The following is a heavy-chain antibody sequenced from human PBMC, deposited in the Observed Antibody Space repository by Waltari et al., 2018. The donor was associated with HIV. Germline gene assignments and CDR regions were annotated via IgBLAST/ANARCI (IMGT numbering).Heavy chain of an antibody. V-gene: IGHV1-2*06. CDR2: INPKSGVT. D-gene: IGHD3-16*01. CDR1: GYGCSAYY. CDR3: ARGFFQNDLRGLFDL. J-gene: IGHJ2*01. Sequence: QVQLVQSGAEVKMPGASVRVPCRPAGYGCSAYYLHWVRQPPGQGLQWMGRINPKSGVTNYPQKFQGRVSMSRDTSISTAYLEVTTLRSDDTAVYYCARGFFQNDLRGLFDLWGRGTLVTVSS.